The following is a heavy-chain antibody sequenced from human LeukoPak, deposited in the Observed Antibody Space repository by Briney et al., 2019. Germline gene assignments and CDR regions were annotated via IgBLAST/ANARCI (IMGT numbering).Heavy chain of an antibody. CDR3: ARVGVDDPLKDIVGYYYMDV. Sequence: SETLSLTCTVSGRHISSTGSLWGWVRQAPGKGLEWNGCIYSGGITYYHPSLKSRVTISVDTSKNQFSLKLSSVTAADTAVYYCARVGVDDPLKDIVGYYYMDVWGKGTTVTISS. J-gene: IGHJ6*03. D-gene: IGHD2-15*01. CDR1: GRHISSTGSL. CDR2: IYSGGIT. V-gene: IGHV4-39*07.